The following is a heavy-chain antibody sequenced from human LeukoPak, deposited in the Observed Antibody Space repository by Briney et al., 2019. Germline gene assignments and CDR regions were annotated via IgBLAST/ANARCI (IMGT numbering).Heavy chain of an antibody. CDR2: IYTSGST. V-gene: IGHV4-4*09. Sequence: SEILSLTCTVSGGSISSYYWSWIRQPPGKGLEWIGYIYTSGSTNYNPSLKSRVTISVDTSKNQFSLKLSSVTAADTAVYYCARQNYKFDYYYMDVWGKGTTVTVSS. D-gene: IGHD1-7*01. CDR3: ARQNYKFDYYYMDV. J-gene: IGHJ6*03. CDR1: GGSISSYY.